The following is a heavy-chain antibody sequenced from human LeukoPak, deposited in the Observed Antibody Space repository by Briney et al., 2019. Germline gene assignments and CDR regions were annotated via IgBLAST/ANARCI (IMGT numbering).Heavy chain of an antibody. V-gene: IGHV1-2*02. Sequence: ASVKVSCKASGYTFTGYYMHWVRQAPGQGLEWMGWISPNSGGTNYAQKFQGRVTMTRDTSIRTVYMEMRRLRSDDTAVYYCARDSRGRPPRYYYDSSGYYYWGQGTLVTVSS. CDR3: ARDSRGRPPRYYYDSSGYYY. J-gene: IGHJ4*02. CDR1: GYTFTGYY. CDR2: ISPNSGGT. D-gene: IGHD3-22*01.